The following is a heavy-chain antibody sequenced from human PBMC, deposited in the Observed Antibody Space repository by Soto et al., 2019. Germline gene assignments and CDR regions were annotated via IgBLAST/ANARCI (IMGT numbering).Heavy chain of an antibody. J-gene: IGHJ4*02. Sequence: QVQLVESGGGVVQPGRSLRLSCAASGFTFSSYGMHWVRQAPGKGLEWVAVISYDGSNKYYADSVKGRFTISRDNSKNTLYLQMNSLRAEDTAVYYCAKDRGEXATIGPPEWLDYWGQGTLVTVSS. CDR3: AKDRGEXATIGPPEWLDY. CDR2: ISYDGSNK. D-gene: IGHD1-26*01. V-gene: IGHV3-30*18. CDR1: GFTFSSYG.